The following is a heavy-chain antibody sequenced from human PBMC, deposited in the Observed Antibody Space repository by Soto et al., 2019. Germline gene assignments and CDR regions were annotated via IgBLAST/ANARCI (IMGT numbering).Heavy chain of an antibody. D-gene: IGHD1-1*01. Sequence: QPGGSLRPSCEAFGFTVSGKKYVAWVRQAPGKGLEWVSALYDLDGTYYADSVKGRFTTSSDSSRTTVYLQMNSLRPDDTAVYSCATWHLQEHAYDIWGQGTMVTVSS. CDR3: ATWHLQEHAYDI. J-gene: IGHJ3*02. CDR1: GFTVSGKKY. V-gene: IGHV3-53*01. CDR2: LYDLDGT.